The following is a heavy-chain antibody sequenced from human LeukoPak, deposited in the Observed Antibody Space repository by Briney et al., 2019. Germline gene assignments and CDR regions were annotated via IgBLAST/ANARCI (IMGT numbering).Heavy chain of an antibody. CDR2: INHSGST. J-gene: IGHJ4*02. D-gene: IGHD2-21*01. CDR1: GGSFSGYY. Sequence: SETLSLACAVYGGSFSGYYWRWIRQPPGKGLEWIGEINHSGSTNYNPSLKSRVTISVDTSKNQFSLKLSSVTAADTAVYYCARGQGEGADYFDYWGQGTLVTVSS. V-gene: IGHV4-34*01. CDR3: ARGQGEGADYFDY.